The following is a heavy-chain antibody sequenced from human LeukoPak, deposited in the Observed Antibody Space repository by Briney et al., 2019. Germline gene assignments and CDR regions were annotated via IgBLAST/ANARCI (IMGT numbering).Heavy chain of an antibody. Sequence: GASVTVSCKASGYTLTGYYLHWVRQAPGQGLEWMGCVNPNSGDTNYAQKFQGSVTMTRDTSISTVYMELSRLRSDDTAVYYCARASGSYWWFDSWGQGTLVTVSS. D-gene: IGHD1-26*01. V-gene: IGHV1-2*02. CDR2: VNPNSGDT. CDR1: GYTLTGYY. J-gene: IGHJ5*01. CDR3: ARASGSYWWFDS.